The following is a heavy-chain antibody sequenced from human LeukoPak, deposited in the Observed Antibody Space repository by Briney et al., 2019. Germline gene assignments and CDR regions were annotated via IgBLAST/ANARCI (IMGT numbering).Heavy chain of an antibody. J-gene: IGHJ5*02. Sequence: SETLSLTCTVSGGSISSGDYYWSWIRQPPGKGLEWIGYIYYSGSTYYNPSLKSRVTISVDTSKDQFSLKLSSVTAADTAVYYCARDHHTIFEGLQVFDPWGQGTLVTVSS. CDR2: IYYSGST. CDR1: GGSISSGDYY. CDR3: ARDHHTIFEGLQVFDP. V-gene: IGHV4-30-4*08. D-gene: IGHD3-3*01.